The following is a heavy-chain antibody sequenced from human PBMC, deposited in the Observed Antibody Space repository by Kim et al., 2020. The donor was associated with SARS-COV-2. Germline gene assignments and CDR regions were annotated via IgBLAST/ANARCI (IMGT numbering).Heavy chain of an antibody. D-gene: IGHD3-22*01. CDR2: IIPIFGTA. CDR1: GGTFSSYA. Sequence: SVKVSCKASGGTFSSYAISWVRQAPGQGLEWMGGIIPIFGTANYAQKFQGRVTITADESTSTAYMELSSLRSEDTAVYYCARDRRSYYDSSGYYYYYYYMDVWGKGTTVTVSS. V-gene: IGHV1-69*13. J-gene: IGHJ6*03. CDR3: ARDRRSYYDSSGYYYYYYYMDV.